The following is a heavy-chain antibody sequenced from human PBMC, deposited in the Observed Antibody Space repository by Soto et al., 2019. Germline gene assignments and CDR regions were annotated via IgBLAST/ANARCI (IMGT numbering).Heavy chain of an antibody. J-gene: IGHJ4*02. CDR1: GGSISSSSYY. CDR3: ARHIWGGWLAPKGLSIPNYFDS. V-gene: IGHV4-39*01. Sequence: SETLSLTCTVSGGSISSSSYYWGWIRQPPGKGLEWIGSIYYSGSTYYNPSLKSRVTISVDTSKNQFSLKLSSVTAADTAVNYSARHIWGGWLAPKGLSIPNYFDSWGQGPLVTFSS. CDR2: IYYSGST. D-gene: IGHD3-16*01.